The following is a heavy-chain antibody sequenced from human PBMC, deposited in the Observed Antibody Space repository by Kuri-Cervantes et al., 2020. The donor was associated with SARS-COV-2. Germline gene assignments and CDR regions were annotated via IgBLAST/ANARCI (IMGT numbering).Heavy chain of an antibody. CDR1: VFTFSSYA. V-gene: IGHV3-30*04. J-gene: IGHJ6*03. Sequence: LSLTCAASVFTFSSYAMHWVRQAPGKALEWVAVISYDGSNKYYADSVKGRFTISRDNSKNTLYLQMNSLRAEDTAVYYCARPTGYYIWVGYMDVWGKGTTVTVSS. CDR2: ISYDGSNK. CDR3: ARPTGYYIWVGYMDV. D-gene: IGHD3-9*01.